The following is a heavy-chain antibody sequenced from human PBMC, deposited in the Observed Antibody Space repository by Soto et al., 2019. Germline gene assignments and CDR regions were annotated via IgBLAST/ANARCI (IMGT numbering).Heavy chain of an antibody. D-gene: IGHD3-10*01. V-gene: IGHV3-33*01. Sequence: QVQLVESGGGVVQPGRSLRLSCVASGFTFRTYGMHWVRQAPGKGLEWVALIWYDGDNKCYADSVKGRFTISRASSNLTAHLEMSRVTAQDTAVYYCARERGFGETSDYWGQGTLVSVSP. J-gene: IGHJ4*02. CDR1: GFTFRTYG. CDR2: IWYDGDNK. CDR3: ARERGFGETSDY.